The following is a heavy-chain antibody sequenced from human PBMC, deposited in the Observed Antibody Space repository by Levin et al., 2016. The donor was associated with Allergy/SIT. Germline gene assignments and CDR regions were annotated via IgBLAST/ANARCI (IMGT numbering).Heavy chain of an antibody. CDR3: ARARDSSGTDAFDI. CDR2: ISAYNGNT. CDR1: GYTFTSYG. D-gene: IGHD5-12*01. V-gene: IGHV1-18*01. J-gene: IGHJ3*02. Sequence: ASVKVSCKASGYTFTSYGISWVRQAPGQGLEWMGWISAYNGNTNYAQKLQGRVTMTTDTSTSTAYMELRSLRSDDTAVYYCARARDSSGTDAFDIWGQGTMVTVSS.